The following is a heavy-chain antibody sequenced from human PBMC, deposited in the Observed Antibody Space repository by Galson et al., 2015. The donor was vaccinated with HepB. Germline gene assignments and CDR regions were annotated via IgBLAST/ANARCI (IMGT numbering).Heavy chain of an antibody. D-gene: IGHD5-18*01. V-gene: IGHV3-21*01. CDR2: ISSSSSYI. J-gene: IGHJ5*02. Sequence: SLRLSCAASGFTFSSYSMNWVRQAPGKGLEWVSSISSSSSYIYYADSVKGRFTISRDNAKNSLYLQMNSLRAEDTAVYYCARLTSPTYSYGWSGWFDPWGQGTLVTVSS. CDR3: ARLTSPTYSYGWSGWFDP. CDR1: GFTFSSYS.